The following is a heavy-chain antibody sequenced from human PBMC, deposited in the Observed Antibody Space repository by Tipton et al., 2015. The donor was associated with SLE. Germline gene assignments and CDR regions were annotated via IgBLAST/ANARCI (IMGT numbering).Heavy chain of an antibody. Sequence: TLSLTCTVSGGSISSGTYYWSWIRQPAGKGLEWIGRIYTGGTTSYTPSLRGRLTISLDTSTNQFSLNLRSVTAADTAIYYCARAENEAYYYYMDVWGKGATVTVSS. J-gene: IGHJ6*03. CDR3: ARAENEAYYYYMDV. CDR1: GGSISSGTYY. CDR2: IYTGGTT. V-gene: IGHV4-61*02. D-gene: IGHD1-1*01.